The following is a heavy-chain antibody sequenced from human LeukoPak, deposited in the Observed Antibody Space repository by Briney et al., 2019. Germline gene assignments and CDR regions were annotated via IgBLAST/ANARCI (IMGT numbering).Heavy chain of an antibody. D-gene: IGHD3-22*01. Sequence: ASVKVSCRASGGTFSSYAISWVRQAPGQGLEWMGWISAYNGNTNYAQKLQGRVTMTTDTSTSTAYMELRSLRSDDTAVYYCARGPYYYDSSGYPIPEYYFDYWGQGTLVTVSS. CDR2: ISAYNGNT. V-gene: IGHV1-18*01. CDR3: ARGPYYYDSSGYPIPEYYFDY. CDR1: GGTFSSYA. J-gene: IGHJ4*02.